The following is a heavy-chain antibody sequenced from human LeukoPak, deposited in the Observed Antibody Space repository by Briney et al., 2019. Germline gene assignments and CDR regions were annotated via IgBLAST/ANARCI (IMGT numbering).Heavy chain of an antibody. CDR1: GVTFSDYS. D-gene: IGHD4/OR15-4a*01. Sequence: GGSLRLSCTASGVTFSDYSMNWVRQAPGKGLEWVSSISRRSRHVYYAGSVKGRFTISRDNAKNSLYLQMNSLRAEDMAVYFCVRDLLGSGAITAYLHHWGQGTLVTVSS. V-gene: IGHV3-21*04. CDR2: ISRRSRHV. CDR3: VRDLLGSGAITAYLHH. J-gene: IGHJ1*01.